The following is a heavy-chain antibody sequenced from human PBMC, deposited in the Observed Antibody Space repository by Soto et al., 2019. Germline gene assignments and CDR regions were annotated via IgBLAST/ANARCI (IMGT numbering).Heavy chain of an antibody. CDR3: ATEKSMGAYNWFDP. D-gene: IGHD3-16*01. CDR1: GGSISSHY. J-gene: IGHJ5*02. CDR2: IYNSATT. Sequence: SETLSLTCTVSGGSISSHYWNWIRQPPGKGLEWIGCIYNSATTNYNPSLKSRVTISVDTSRSQFSLRLTSVTAADTAIYYCATEKSMGAYNWFDPWGQGTLVTVSS. V-gene: IGHV4-59*11.